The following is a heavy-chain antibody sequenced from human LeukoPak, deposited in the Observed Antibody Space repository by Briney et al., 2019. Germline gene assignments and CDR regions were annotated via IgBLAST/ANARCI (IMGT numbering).Heavy chain of an antibody. J-gene: IGHJ4*02. CDR1: GYTLTELS. Sequence: GASVKVSCKVSGYTLTELSMHWVRQAPGKGLEWMGGIVPIFATSNYAHKFQGRVTITADTSTSTAYMGLSSLISDDTAVYYCARGSRTGWYYFDYWGQGTLVTVSS. V-gene: IGHV1-24*01. CDR2: IVPIFATS. CDR3: ARGSRTGWYYFDY. D-gene: IGHD6-19*01.